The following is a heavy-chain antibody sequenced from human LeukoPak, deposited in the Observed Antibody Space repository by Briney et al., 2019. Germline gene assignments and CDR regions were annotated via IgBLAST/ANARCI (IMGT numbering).Heavy chain of an antibody. CDR3: ATSSLDDYIWGTYRHPLEF. J-gene: IGHJ4*02. V-gene: IGHV1-24*01. CDR2: CEPEDGET. CDR1: GNTLTDSS. D-gene: IGHD3-16*02. Sequence: ASVKVSCKVSGNTLTDSSMHWVRQAPGKGLEWMGGCEPEDGETVYAQKFQGRVIMTEDTSTDTGYMELSSLRSEDTAVYYCATSSLDDYIWGTYRHPLEFWGQGTLVTVSS.